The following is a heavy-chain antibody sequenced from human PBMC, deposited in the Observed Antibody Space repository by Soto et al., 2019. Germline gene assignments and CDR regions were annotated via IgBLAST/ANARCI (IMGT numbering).Heavy chain of an antibody. CDR1: GFTFSSYA. D-gene: IGHD3-22*01. CDR2: ISYDGSNK. V-gene: IGHV3-30-3*01. Sequence: GGSLRLSCAASGFTFSSYAMHWVRQAPGKGLEWVAVISYDGSNKYYADSVKGRFTISRDNSKNTLYLQMNSLRAEDTAVYYCARDLIYYDSSGYYPQFDYWGQGTLVTVSS. CDR3: ARDLIYYDSSGYYPQFDY. J-gene: IGHJ4*02.